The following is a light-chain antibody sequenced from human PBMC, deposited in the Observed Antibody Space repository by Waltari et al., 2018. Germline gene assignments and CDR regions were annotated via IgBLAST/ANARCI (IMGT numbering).Light chain of an antibody. CDR3: SSYAGSNNVV. Sequence: SALTQPPPASWSPGQSVTITCTGTSSDVGDYNYVSWYQQHPGKAPKLMIFEVSKLPSGVPDRFSGSKSGNTASLTVSGLQAEDEADYYCSSYAGSNNVVFGGGTKLTVL. CDR1: SSDVGDYNY. CDR2: EVS. J-gene: IGLJ2*01. V-gene: IGLV2-8*01.